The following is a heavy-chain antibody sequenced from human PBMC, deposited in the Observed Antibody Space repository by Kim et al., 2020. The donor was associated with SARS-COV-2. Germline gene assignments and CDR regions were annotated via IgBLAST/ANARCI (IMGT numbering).Heavy chain of an antibody. J-gene: IGHJ6*02. V-gene: IGHV4-34*01. CDR1: GGSFSGYY. CDR2: INHSGST. D-gene: IGHD5-18*01. CDR3: ARDTAPYGMDV. Sequence: SETLSLTCAVYGGSFSGYYWSWIRQPPGKGLEWIGEINHSGSTNYNPSLKSRVTISVDTSKNQFSLKLSSVTAADTAVYYCARDTAPYGMDVWGQGTTVT.